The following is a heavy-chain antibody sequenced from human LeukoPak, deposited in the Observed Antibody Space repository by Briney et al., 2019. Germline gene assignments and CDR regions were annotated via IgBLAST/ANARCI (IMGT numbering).Heavy chain of an antibody. Sequence: PGGSLRLSCAASELTLSDAWMSWVRQAPGKGLEWVGRIKGKTDGGTTDYAAPVKGRFTISRDDSKNTLYLQMNSLKTEDTAMYYCTTDRRTTVRGVIISAFDIWGQGSMVTVSS. CDR3: TTDRRTTVRGVIISAFDI. CDR2: IKGKTDGGTT. J-gene: IGHJ3*02. D-gene: IGHD3-10*01. V-gene: IGHV3-15*01. CDR1: ELTLSDAW.